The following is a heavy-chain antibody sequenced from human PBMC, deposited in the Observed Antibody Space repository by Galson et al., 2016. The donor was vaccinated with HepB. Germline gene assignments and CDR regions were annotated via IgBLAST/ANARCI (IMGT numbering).Heavy chain of an antibody. V-gene: IGHV3-23*01. CDR3: AKDRQVTD. Sequence: SLRLSCAAAGFTFSSYTLTWVRQAPGQGLEWVSSITGSPLSVFYADSVRGRFTISRDDSKKRLSPQMDSLRAEDTAVYYCAKDRQVTDWGQGTLVTVSS. J-gene: IGHJ4*02. D-gene: IGHD3-10*01. CDR2: ITGSPLSV. CDR1: GFTFSSYT.